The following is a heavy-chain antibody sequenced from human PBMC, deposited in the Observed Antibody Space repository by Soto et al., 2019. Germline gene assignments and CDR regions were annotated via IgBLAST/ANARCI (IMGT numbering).Heavy chain of an antibody. CDR3: AAGDYLTGSSYRDIKRFDP. CDR1: SGSISSYY. CDR2: IHYTGNT. J-gene: IGHJ5*02. Sequence: SETLSLTCTVSSGSISSYYWSWIRQPPGKGLEWIGYIHYTGNTNSNPSLKGRVTLSIDPSWNQFSLKLRSVTAADTAVYYCAAGDYLTGSSYRDIKRFDPWGQGTLVTVSS. D-gene: IGHD3-9*01. V-gene: IGHV4-59*01.